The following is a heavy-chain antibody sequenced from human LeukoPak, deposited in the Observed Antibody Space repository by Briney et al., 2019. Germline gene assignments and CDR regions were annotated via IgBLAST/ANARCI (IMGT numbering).Heavy chain of an antibody. CDR1: GFTFSSYG. Sequence: GGSLRLSCAASGFTFSSYGMHWVRQAPGKGLEWVAVISYDGSNKYYADSVKGRFTISRDNSKNTLYLQMNSLRAEDTAVYYCAREGGRYYYDSSGYFFDYWGQGTLVTVSS. J-gene: IGHJ4*02. CDR2: ISYDGSNK. CDR3: AREGGRYYYDSSGYFFDY. D-gene: IGHD3-22*01. V-gene: IGHV3-30*03.